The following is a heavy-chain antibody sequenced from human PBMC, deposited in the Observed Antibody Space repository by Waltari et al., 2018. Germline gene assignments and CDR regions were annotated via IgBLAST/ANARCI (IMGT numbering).Heavy chain of an antibody. Sequence: QVQLQPSGPGLVKPSQTLSLTCAIHGVRVSSNRAAWNWPRQSPSRGLGWRGRTYYRSKWYNDYAVSVKSRITIKPDTSRNQFSLQLNSVISEDTAVYYCTRGDGYTGFDYWGQGTLVTVSS. CDR2: TYYRSKWYN. CDR1: GVRVSSNRAA. J-gene: IGHJ4*02. CDR3: TRGDGYTGFDY. D-gene: IGHD5-12*01. V-gene: IGHV6-1*01.